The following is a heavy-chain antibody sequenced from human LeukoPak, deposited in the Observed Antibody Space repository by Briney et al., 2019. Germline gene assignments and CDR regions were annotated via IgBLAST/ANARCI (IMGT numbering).Heavy chain of an antibody. CDR1: GDSISSGSYY. D-gene: IGHD1-14*01. CDR3: ARAPEYGLYYFDY. CDR2: MYYSGST. J-gene: IGHJ4*02. Sequence: SETLSLTCTVSGDSISSGSYYWGWIRQPPGKGLEWIASMYYSGSTYYNPSLKSRVTISVDTSKNQFSLKLSSVTAADTAVYYCARAPEYGLYYFDYWGQGTLVIVSS. V-gene: IGHV4-39*07.